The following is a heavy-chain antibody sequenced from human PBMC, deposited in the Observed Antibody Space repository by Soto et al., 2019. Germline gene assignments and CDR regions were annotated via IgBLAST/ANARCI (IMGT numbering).Heavy chain of an antibody. CDR2: INSDGTIS. J-gene: IGHJ6*02. Sequence: GGSLRLSCAASGFTFDTYWMNWVRQAPGKGPEWLSGINSDGTISSYADSVKGRFTISRDIARNTLSLQMNSLRADDAAVYYCARLSGDHSAFFSYGMDAWGQGTTVTVSS. CDR3: ARLSGDHSAFFSYGMDA. V-gene: IGHV3-74*01. CDR1: GFTFDTYW. D-gene: IGHD2-21*01.